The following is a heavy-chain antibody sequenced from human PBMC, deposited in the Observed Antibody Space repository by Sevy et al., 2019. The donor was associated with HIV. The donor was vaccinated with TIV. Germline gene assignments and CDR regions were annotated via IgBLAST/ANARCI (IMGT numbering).Heavy chain of an antibody. J-gene: IGHJ5*02. CDR3: DIHGYDDDAP. V-gene: IGHV3-30*03. CDR1: GFTFSSFG. D-gene: IGHD5-12*01. Sequence: GGSLRLSCAASGFTFSSFGIHWVRQAPARGLDWVALISYDGRNEFYADSVKGRFTISRDNSKNTVYLQMNSLRAEDTAVYHCDIHGYDDDAPWGQGTLVTVSS. CDR2: ISYDGRNE.